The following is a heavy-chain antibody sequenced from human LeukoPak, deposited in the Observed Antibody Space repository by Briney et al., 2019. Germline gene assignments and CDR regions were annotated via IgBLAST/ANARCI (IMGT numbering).Heavy chain of an antibody. D-gene: IGHD5-24*01. J-gene: IGHJ5*02. CDR1: GYTITNNY. V-gene: IGHV1-46*01. Sequence: GASVKVSCKASGYTITNNYMHWVRQAPGHGLEWMGVINPSGTGTSYAQKFQGRITMSRDTSTSTVYMGLSSLRSEDTAFYYCATDHSMANTAWWFDPWGQGTLVTVSS. CDR3: ATDHSMANTAWWFDP. CDR2: INPSGTGT.